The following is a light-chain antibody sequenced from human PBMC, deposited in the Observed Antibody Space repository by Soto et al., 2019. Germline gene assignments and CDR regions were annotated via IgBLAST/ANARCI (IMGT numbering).Light chain of an antibody. CDR3: QQSYRAPLT. J-gene: IGKJ3*01. CDR2: DAS. CDR1: QSINTY. V-gene: IGKV1-39*01. Sequence: DIQMTQSPSSLSASVGDRVTITCRASQSINTYLKWYQQKPGKAPKFMIYDASSLQSGVPSRFSGSGSGTDFTLTISSLQPEDSATYSCQQSYRAPLTFGAGTKVALK.